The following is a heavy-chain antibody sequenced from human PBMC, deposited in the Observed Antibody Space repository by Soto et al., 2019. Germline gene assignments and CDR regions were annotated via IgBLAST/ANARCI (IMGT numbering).Heavy chain of an antibody. Sequence: ASVKVSCKASGYTFTGYYMHWVRQAPGQGLEWMGWINPNRGGTNYAQKFEGWVAMTRDTSISTAYMELSRLRSDDTAVYYCARGGDGYNPRDAFDIWGQGTMVTVSS. CDR3: ARGGDGYNPRDAFDI. CDR2: INPNRGGT. J-gene: IGHJ3*02. D-gene: IGHD5-12*01. CDR1: GYTFTGYY. V-gene: IGHV1-2*04.